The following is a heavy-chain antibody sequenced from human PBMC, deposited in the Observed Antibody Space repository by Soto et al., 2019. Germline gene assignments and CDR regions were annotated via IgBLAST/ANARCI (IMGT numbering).Heavy chain of an antibody. CDR3: ARWSDCSGGSCSPYFDY. V-gene: IGHV4-59*06. J-gene: IGHJ4*02. CDR1: GGSISSYY. Sequence: PSETLSLTCTVSGGSISSYYWSWIRQHPGKGLEWIGYIYYSGSTYYNPSLKSRVTISVDTSKNQFPLKLSSVTAADTAVYYCARWSDCSGGSCSPYFDYWGQGTLVTVSS. D-gene: IGHD2-15*01. CDR2: IYYSGST.